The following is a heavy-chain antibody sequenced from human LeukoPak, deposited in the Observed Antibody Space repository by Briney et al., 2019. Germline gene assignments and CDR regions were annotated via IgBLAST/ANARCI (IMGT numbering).Heavy chain of an antibody. V-gene: IGHV3-30-3*01. J-gene: IGHJ4*02. CDR2: ISYDGSNK. CDR1: GFTFSSYA. D-gene: IGHD7-27*01. Sequence: PGRSLRLSCAASGFTFSSYAMHWVRQAPGKGLEWVAVISYDGSNKYYADSVKGRFTISRDNSKNTLYLQMNSLRAEDTAVYYCARQLGTQFDYWGQGTLVTVSS. CDR3: ARQLGTQFDY.